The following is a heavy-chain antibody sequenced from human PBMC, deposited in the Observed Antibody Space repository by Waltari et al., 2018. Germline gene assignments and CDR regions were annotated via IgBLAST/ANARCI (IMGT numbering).Heavy chain of an antibody. J-gene: IGHJ6*02. CDR1: GFNFTIYT. D-gene: IGHD1-20*01. Sequence: VQLVESGGGLVQPGGSLRLSCAASGFNFTIYTMNWVRRAPGKGLEWISYVSSQSTTIYYADSVNDRFTISRDNAKNSLYLQMNSLRAEDTAVYYCARDPLIGSVHGMDVWGQGTTVTVSS. V-gene: IGHV3-48*01. CDR3: ARDPLIGSVHGMDV. CDR2: VSSQSTTI.